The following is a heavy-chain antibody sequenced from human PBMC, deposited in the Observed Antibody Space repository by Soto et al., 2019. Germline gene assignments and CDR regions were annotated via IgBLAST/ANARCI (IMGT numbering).Heavy chain of an antibody. V-gene: IGHV4-59*08. CDR2: LHYGGNS. D-gene: IGHD3-10*01. Sequence: QVQLQESGPGLVKPSATLSLTCTVSGGSISNYYCSWFRQPPGEGLEWIGGLHYGGNSDYNPSLGSRVSMSGATYKNQFSLRLRSVNAADTAVYYCARQGFGAIQGLVDVWGQGTTVIVSS. J-gene: IGHJ6*02. CDR3: ARQGFGAIQGLVDV. CDR1: GGSISNYY.